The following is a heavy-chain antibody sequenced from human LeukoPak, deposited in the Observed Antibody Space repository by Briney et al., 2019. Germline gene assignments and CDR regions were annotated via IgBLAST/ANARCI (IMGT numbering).Heavy chain of an antibody. CDR1: GFTFSSYA. Sequence: GGSLRLSCAASGFTFSSYAMSWVRQAPGKGLEWVSAISGSGGSTYYADSVKGRFAISRDNSKNTLYLQMNSLRAEDTAMYYCARGRHSSSWSPIDYWGQGTLVTVSS. D-gene: IGHD6-13*01. J-gene: IGHJ4*02. CDR2: ISGSGGST. V-gene: IGHV3-23*01. CDR3: ARGRHSSSWSPIDY.